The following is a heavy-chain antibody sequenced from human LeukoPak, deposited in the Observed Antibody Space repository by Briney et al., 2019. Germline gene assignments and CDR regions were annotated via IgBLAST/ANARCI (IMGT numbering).Heavy chain of an antibody. CDR2: ITHNADTT. V-gene: IGHV3-23*01. CDR1: GFTFSSYA. D-gene: IGHD5-12*01. Sequence: PGGSLRLSCAASGFTFSSYAMSWVRQAPGKGLQWVSAITHNADTTFYADSVKGRFTISRDNSKNTLYLQMNSLRAEDTAVYYCASLLVAQLWGQGTLVTVSS. CDR3: ASLLVAQL. J-gene: IGHJ4*02.